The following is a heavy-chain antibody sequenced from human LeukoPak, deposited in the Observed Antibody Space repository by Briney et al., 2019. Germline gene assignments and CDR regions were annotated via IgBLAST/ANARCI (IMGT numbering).Heavy chain of an antibody. CDR1: GYTFTSYY. V-gene: IGHV3-21*01. J-gene: IGHJ6*03. CDR2: ITSSSTYI. CDR3: ARDPYSGGYGPYYYYYMDV. D-gene: IGHD1-26*01. Sequence: GASVKVSFKASGYTFTSYYMHWVRQAPGKGLEWVSSITSSSTYIYYADSVKGRFTISRDNAENSLYLQMNSLRDEDTAVYYCARDPYSGGYGPYYYYYMDVWGKGTTVTISS.